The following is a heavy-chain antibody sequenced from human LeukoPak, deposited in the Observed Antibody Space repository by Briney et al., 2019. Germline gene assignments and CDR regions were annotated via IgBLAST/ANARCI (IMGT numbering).Heavy chain of an antibody. D-gene: IGHD3-10*01. J-gene: IGHJ4*02. CDR2: IYYSGST. Sequence: XXGXXXXXPGKGLEWIGSIYYSGSTYYNPSLKSRVTISVDTSKNQFSLKLSSVTAADTAVYYCARQYYYGSGPYWGQGTLVTVSS. CDR3: ARQYYYGSGPY. CDR1: X. V-gene: IGHV4-39*01.